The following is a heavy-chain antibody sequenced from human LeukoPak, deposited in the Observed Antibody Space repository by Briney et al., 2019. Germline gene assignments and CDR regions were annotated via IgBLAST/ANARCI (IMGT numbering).Heavy chain of an antibody. CDR3: ARSSYSSSSSV. V-gene: IGHV3-7*03. J-gene: IGHJ3*01. D-gene: IGHD6-6*01. Sequence: HAGGSLRLSCAVSGLTFSGFWMSWSRQAPGKGLEWVASINSDGSEGYYADVVKGRFTISRDNAKNSLYLQINSLRAEDTAVYYCARSSYSSSSSVWGQGTMVTVSS. CDR1: GLTFSGFW. CDR2: INSDGSEG.